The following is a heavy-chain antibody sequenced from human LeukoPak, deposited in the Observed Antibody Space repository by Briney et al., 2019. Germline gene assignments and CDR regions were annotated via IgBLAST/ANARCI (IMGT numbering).Heavy chain of an antibody. CDR2: IHSGGST. Sequence: SETLSLTCTVSGGSISGSISGTYWSWVRQPAGKGLEWIGRIHSGGSTKYNPSLKSRVTMSVDTSKNQLFLRLTSVTAADTALYYCARGSQNYYNPFDNWGQGTLVTVSS. CDR3: ARGSQNYYNPFDN. J-gene: IGHJ4*02. D-gene: IGHD3-10*01. CDR1: GGSISGSISGTY. V-gene: IGHV4-4*07.